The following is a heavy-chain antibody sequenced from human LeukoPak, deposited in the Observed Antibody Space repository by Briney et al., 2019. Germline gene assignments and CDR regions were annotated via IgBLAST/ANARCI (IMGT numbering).Heavy chain of an antibody. V-gene: IGHV7-4-1*02. Sequence: ASVKVSCKASGYSFTSFGMNWVRQAPGQGLEWLGWINTNTGNPTYGQGFTGRFVFSLDTSVSTAYLQISSLKAEDTAVYYCARRGIPGGYSGYSYYFDYWGQGTLVTVSS. CDR1: GYSFTSFG. CDR2: INTNTGNP. D-gene: IGHD5-12*01. J-gene: IGHJ4*02. CDR3: ARRGIPGGYSGYSYYFDY.